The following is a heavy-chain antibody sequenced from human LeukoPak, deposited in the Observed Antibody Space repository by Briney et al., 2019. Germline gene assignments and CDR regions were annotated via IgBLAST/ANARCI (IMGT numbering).Heavy chain of an antibody. J-gene: IGHJ6*02. CDR2: FAPEDGET. CDR1: GYTLTELS. CDR3: ARYLSYDFWSGYLWSEYGMDV. Sequence: GASVKVSCKVSGYTLTELSMHWVRQAPGKGLEWMGGFAPEDGETIYAQKFQGRVTMTRNTSISTAYMELSSLRSEDTAVYYCARYLSYDFWSGYLWSEYGMDVWGQGTTVTVSS. V-gene: IGHV1-24*01. D-gene: IGHD3-3*01.